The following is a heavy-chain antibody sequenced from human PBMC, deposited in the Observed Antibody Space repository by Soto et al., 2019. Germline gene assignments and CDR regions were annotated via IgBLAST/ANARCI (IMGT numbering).Heavy chain of an antibody. J-gene: IGHJ4*02. CDR1: GGSISSSNW. Sequence: QVQLQESGPGLVKPSGTLSLTCAVSGGSISSSNWWSWVRQPPGKGLEWIGEIYHSGSTNYNPSPTSPGTVSVDKSKNQLSLKLSSVTAADTAVYSCARSAPAVAGLDYWGQGTLVTVSS. D-gene: IGHD6-19*01. CDR2: IYHSGST. V-gene: IGHV4-4*02. CDR3: ARSAPAVAGLDY.